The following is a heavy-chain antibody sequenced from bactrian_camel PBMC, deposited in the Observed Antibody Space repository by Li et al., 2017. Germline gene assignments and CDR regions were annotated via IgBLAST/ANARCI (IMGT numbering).Heavy chain of an antibody. V-gene: IGHV3S63*01. J-gene: IGHJ6*01. CDR3: ATLFSHRATMIPYGY. Sequence: HVQLVESGGGSVQAGGSLRLSCTASGSTFDDLDMAWYRQAAGNECELVSRISSDGSTYYTDSAKGRFTISRDNAKNTVYLQMNSLKSEDTALYYCATLFSHRATMIPYGYWGQGTQVTVS. CDR2: ISSDGST. D-gene: IGHD4*01. CDR1: GSTFDDLD.